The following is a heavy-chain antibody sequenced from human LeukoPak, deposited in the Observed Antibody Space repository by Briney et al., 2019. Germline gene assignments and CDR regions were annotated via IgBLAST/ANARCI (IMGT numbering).Heavy chain of an antibody. CDR1: GFTFSNYG. D-gene: IGHD3-22*01. CDR3: AKDHSSGYYAMYYFDY. Sequence: GGSLRLSCAASGFTFSNYGMHWVRQAPGKGLEWVAVIWYDGSNKYYADSVKGRFTISRDNSKNTLYLQMNSLRAEDTAVYYCAKDHSSGYYAMYYFDYWGQGTLVTVSS. CDR2: IWYDGSNK. J-gene: IGHJ4*02. V-gene: IGHV3-33*06.